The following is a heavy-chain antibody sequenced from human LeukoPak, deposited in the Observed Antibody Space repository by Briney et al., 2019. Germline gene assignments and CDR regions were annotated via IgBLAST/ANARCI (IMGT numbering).Heavy chain of an antibody. Sequence: GGSLRLSCAASGFTFSSYSMNWVRQAPGKGLEWVSSISSSSSYIYYADSVKGRFTISRYNAKNSLYLQMNSLRAEDTAVYYCARDLGTGDLSWFDPWGQGTLVTVSS. D-gene: IGHD7-27*01. CDR1: GFTFSSYS. J-gene: IGHJ5*02. CDR3: ARDLGTGDLSWFDP. V-gene: IGHV3-21*01. CDR2: ISSSSSYI.